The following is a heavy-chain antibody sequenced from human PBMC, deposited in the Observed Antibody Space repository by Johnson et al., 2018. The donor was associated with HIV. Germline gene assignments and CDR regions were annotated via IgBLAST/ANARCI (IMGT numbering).Heavy chain of an antibody. CDR3: AKGPITDDAFDI. CDR2: IRYDGSYR. Sequence: QEQLVESGGGVVQPGRSLRLSCAASGFTFSSYGMHWVRQAPGKGLEWVAFIRYDGSYRYYADSVKGRFTISRDNSKNTLHLQMNNLRAEDTAVYYCAKGPITDDAFDIWGQGTMVTVSS. D-gene: IGHD5-12*01. V-gene: IGHV3-30*02. CDR1: GFTFSSYG. J-gene: IGHJ3*02.